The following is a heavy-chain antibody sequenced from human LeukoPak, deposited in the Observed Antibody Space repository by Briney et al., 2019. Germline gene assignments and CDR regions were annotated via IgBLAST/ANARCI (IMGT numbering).Heavy chain of an antibody. CDR3: ARDSGYSGYEALAY. CDR2: ISSNGGST. J-gene: IGHJ4*02. Sequence: GGSLRLSCAASGFTFSSYAMHWVRQAPGKGLEYVSAISSNGGSTYYANSVKGRFTISRDNSKNTLYLQMNSLRAEDTAVYYCARDSGYSGYEALAYWGQGTLVTVSS. CDR1: GFTFSSYA. D-gene: IGHD5-12*01. V-gene: IGHV3-64*01.